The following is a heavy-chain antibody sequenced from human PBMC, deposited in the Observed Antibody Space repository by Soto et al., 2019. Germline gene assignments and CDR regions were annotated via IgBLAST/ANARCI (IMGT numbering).Heavy chain of an antibody. Sequence: SAKASSQDPGKTQTSNALNWLRHENRQGVEWMGCMNPNNGDTGYAEKFQGRVSRTRDTATGTAYMEMYNLSPEDTSVYFCATITEDCTETICQVDGYKWFDPSGQGTLVTGSS. D-gene: IGHD2-8*02. J-gene: IGHJ5*02. CDR1: GKTQTSNA. V-gene: IGHV1-8*01. CDR3: ATITEDCTETICQVDGYKWFDP. CDR2: MNPNNGDT.